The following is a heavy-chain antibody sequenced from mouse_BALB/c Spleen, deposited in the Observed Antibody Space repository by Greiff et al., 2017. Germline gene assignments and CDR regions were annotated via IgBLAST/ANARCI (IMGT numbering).Heavy chain of an antibody. J-gene: IGHJ3*01. Sequence: QVHVKQPGAELVRPGASVKLSCKASGYTFTSYWINWVKQRPGQGLEWIGNIYPSDSYTNYNQKFKDKATLTVDKSSSTAYMQLSSPTSEDSAVYYGTSQFITTVVEDGFAYWGQGTLVTVSA. V-gene: IGHV1-69*02. CDR2: IYPSDSYT. CDR3: TSQFITTVVEDGFAY. D-gene: IGHD1-1*01. CDR1: GYTFTSYW.